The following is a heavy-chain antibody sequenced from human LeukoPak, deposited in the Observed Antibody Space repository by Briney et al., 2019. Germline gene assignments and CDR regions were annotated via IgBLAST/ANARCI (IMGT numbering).Heavy chain of an antibody. Sequence: ASVKVSCKASGGTFSSYAISWVRQAPGQGLEWMGGIIPIFGTANYAQKFQGRDTITADESTSTAYMELTSLRSEDTAVYYCAVAIAAAGKFDIWGQGTMVTVSS. J-gene: IGHJ3*02. CDR2: IIPIFGTA. CDR1: GGTFSSYA. D-gene: IGHD6-13*01. CDR3: AVAIAAAGKFDI. V-gene: IGHV1-69*13.